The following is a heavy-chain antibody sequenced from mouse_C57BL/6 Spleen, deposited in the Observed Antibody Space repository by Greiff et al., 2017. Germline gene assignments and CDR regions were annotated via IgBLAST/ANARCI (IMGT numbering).Heavy chain of an antibody. D-gene: IGHD2-5*01. V-gene: IGHV1-82*01. CDR3: ARYYSNLYYYAMDY. Sequence: QVQLQQSGPELVKPGASVKISCKASGYAFSSSWMTWVKQRPGKGLEWIGRLYPGDGDTNYTGKFKGKATLTADKSSSTAYMQLSSLTSEDSAVYFCARYYSNLYYYAMDYWGQGTSVTVSS. CDR2: LYPGDGDT. J-gene: IGHJ4*01. CDR1: GYAFSSSW.